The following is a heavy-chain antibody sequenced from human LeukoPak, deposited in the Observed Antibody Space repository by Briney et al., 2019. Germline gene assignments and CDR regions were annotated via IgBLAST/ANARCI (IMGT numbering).Heavy chain of an antibody. D-gene: IGHD3-3*01. V-gene: IGHV1-8*01. Sequence: ASVKVSCKASGYTFTTYDINWVRQATGQGLEWMGWVNPNSGNTGYAQKFQGRVTMTRNTSISTAYMELSSLRSEDTAVYYCARGIFGVYHFDYWGQGTLVTVSS. CDR3: ARGIFGVYHFDY. CDR1: GYTFTTYD. J-gene: IGHJ4*02. CDR2: VNPNSGNT.